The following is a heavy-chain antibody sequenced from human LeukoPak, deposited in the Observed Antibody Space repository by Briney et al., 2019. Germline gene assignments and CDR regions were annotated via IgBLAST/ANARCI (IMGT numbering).Heavy chain of an antibody. CDR2: IYYTGTT. J-gene: IGHJ4*02. V-gene: IGHV4-59*01. Sequence: SETLSLTCAVYGGSFSGYYWSWIRQPPGKGLEWIGYIYYTGTTNYNPSLKSRVTISVDTSKNQFSLNLSSVTAADTAVYYCARAGANGIEAAGSLRYWGQGTLVTVSS. D-gene: IGHD6-13*01. CDR1: GGSFSGYY. CDR3: ARAGANGIEAAGSLRY.